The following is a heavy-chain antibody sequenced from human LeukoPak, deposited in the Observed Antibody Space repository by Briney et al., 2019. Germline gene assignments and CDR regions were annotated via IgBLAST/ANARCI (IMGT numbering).Heavy chain of an antibody. CDR2: INPKSGDT. V-gene: IGHV1-2*02. CDR3: AGLSGNYAY. J-gene: IGHJ4*02. CDR1: GYTFTSYY. Sequence: GASVKVSCKASGYTFTSYYIHWVRQAPGQGLEWMGWINPKSGDTKYAQNFQGRVTMTRDTSISTASMELSSLKSDDTAVYYCAGLSGNYAYWGQGTLVTVSS. D-gene: IGHD1-26*01.